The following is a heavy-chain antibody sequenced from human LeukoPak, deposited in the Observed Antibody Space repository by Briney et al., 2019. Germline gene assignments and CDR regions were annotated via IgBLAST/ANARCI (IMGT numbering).Heavy chain of an antibody. CDR3: ARDFPGAGGSWIDP. J-gene: IGHJ5*02. Sequence: ASVKVSCKGSGYTFTGYYMHWVRQAPGQGLEWMGWINPNSGGTNYAQKFQGRVTMTRDTSISTAYMELSRLRSDDTAVYYCARDFPGAGGSWIDPWGQGTLVTVSS. V-gene: IGHV1-2*02. CDR2: INPNSGGT. D-gene: IGHD2-15*01. CDR1: GYTFTGYY.